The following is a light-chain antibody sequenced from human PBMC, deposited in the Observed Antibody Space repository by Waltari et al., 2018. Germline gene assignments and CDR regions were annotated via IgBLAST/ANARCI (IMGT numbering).Light chain of an antibody. V-gene: IGLV2-23*02. CDR1: SSDVGNYKL. J-gene: IGLJ1*01. CDR3: CSYAGLGIYV. CDR2: EVT. Sequence: QSGLTQPASVSVSPGQSITIYCTGTSSDVGNYKLVSWYQQYPGKAPKLMVYEVTKRTSGVSDRFSGSKSGNTASLTIYGLQSEDEADYYCCSYAGLGIYVFGTGTKVTVL.